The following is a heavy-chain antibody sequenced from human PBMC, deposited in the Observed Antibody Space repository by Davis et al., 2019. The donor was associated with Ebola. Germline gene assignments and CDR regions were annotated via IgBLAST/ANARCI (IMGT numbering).Heavy chain of an antibody. CDR2: ISSNGGST. Sequence: SCKASGYTFTSYAVHWVRQAPGKGLEYVSAISSNGGSTYYANSVKGRFTISRDNAKNTLYLQMNSLRGEDTAVYYCARSGLSFGVVKYHYGMDAWGKGTTVTVSS. D-gene: IGHD3-3*01. J-gene: IGHJ6*04. V-gene: IGHV3-64*01. CDR1: GYTFTSYA. CDR3: ARSGLSFGVVKYHYGMDA.